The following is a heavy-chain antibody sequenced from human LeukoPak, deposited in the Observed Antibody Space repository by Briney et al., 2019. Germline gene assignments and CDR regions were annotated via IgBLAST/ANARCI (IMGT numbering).Heavy chain of an antibody. V-gene: IGHV4-59*01. J-gene: IGHJ5*02. CDR2: IIYSGST. CDR1: GGSISSYY. Sequence: PSESLSLTCTVSGGSISSYYWSWIRQPPGKGLEWIGYIIYSGSTNYNPSLKSRVTISVDTSKNQFSLKLSSVTAADTAVYYCARDLGYDILTGYPTAWFDPWGQGTLVT. D-gene: IGHD3-9*01. CDR3: ARDLGYDILTGYPTAWFDP.